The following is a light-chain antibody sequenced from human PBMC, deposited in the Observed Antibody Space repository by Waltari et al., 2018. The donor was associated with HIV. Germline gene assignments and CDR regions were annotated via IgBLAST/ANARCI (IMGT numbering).Light chain of an antibody. V-gene: IGLV1-40*01. Sequence: QSVLTQPPSVSGAPGQRVTTSCTGSSSNIGAGSDVTWYQQLPGTAPKLLIYGNSNRPSGVPDRFSGAKSGTSASLAITGLQAEDEADYYCQSYDSSLSGVVFGGGTKLTVL. CDR2: GNS. J-gene: IGLJ2*01. CDR1: SSNIGAGSD. CDR3: QSYDSSLSGVV.